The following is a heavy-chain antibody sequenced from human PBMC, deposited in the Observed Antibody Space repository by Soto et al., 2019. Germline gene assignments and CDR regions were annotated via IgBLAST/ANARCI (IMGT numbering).Heavy chain of an antibody. J-gene: IGHJ5*02. CDR3: ARFGGPRPEWFRP. V-gene: IGHV4-59*01. CDR2: IYYSGST. CDR1: GGSISSYY. D-gene: IGHD3-16*01. Sequence: SETLSLTCTVSGGSISSYYWSWIRQPPGKGLEWIGYIYYSGSTNYNPSLKSRVTISVDTSKNQFSLKLSSVTAADTAVYYCARFGGPRPEWFRPWGQGTLVTVSS.